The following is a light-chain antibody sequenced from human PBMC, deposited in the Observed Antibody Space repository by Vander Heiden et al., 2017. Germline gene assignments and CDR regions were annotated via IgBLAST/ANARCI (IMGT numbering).Light chain of an antibody. CDR3: MQALQTSIT. V-gene: IGKV2-28*01. J-gene: IGKJ5*01. Sequence: DIVMTQSPLSLPVTPGEPASISCRSSQSLLHSNGYNYLDWYLQKPGQSPQLLIYLGSNRASGVPDRFSGSGSGTDFTLKISRVEAEDVGVYYCMQALQTSITFGQGTRLXIK. CDR2: LGS. CDR1: QSLLHSNGYNY.